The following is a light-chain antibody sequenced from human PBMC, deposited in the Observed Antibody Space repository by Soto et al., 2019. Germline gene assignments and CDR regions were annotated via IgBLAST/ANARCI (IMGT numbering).Light chain of an antibody. V-gene: IGKV3-11*01. J-gene: IGKJ3*01. CDR3: QQRSNWPPEVT. CDR1: QSVGSS. Sequence: EIVLTQSPDTLSLSPGERATLSCRASQSVGSSLAWYQQKPGQAPRLLIYDASNRATGIPARFSGSGFGTDFTLTISSLDPEDLAVYYCQQRSNWPPEVTLGPGTKVDIK. CDR2: DAS.